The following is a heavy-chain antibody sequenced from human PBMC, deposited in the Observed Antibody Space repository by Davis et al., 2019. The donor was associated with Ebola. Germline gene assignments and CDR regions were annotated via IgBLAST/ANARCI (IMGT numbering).Heavy chain of an antibody. V-gene: IGHV3-53*04. J-gene: IGHJ6*03. Sequence: GESLKISCAASGFTVSSNYMSWVRQAPGKGLEWVSVIYSGGSTYYADSVKGRFTISKHNSKNTLYLQMNSLRAEDTAVYYCARVESESSSWTLPYYMDVWGKGTTVTVSS. CDR2: IYSGGST. CDR1: GFTVSSNY. CDR3: ARVESESSSWTLPYYMDV. D-gene: IGHD6-13*01.